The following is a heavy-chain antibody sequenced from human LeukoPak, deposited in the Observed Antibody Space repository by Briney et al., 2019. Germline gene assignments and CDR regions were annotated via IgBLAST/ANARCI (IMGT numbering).Heavy chain of an antibody. D-gene: IGHD3-22*01. J-gene: IGHJ5*02. CDR1: GYTFTSYA. Sequence: ASVKVSCTASGYTFTSYAMHWVRQAPGQRLEWMGWINAGNGNTKYSQKFQGRVTITRDTSASTAYMELSSLRSEDTAVYYCARERTLDGRSALYYYDSSGYHHWGQGTLVTVSS. V-gene: IGHV1-3*01. CDR3: ARERTLDGRSALYYYDSSGYHH. CDR2: INAGNGNT.